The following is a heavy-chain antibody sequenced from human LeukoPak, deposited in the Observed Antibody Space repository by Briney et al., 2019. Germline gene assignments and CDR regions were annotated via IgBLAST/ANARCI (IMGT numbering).Heavy chain of an antibody. CDR2: INHSGST. D-gene: IGHD6-19*01. Sequence: SETLSLTCAVYGGSFSGYYWSWIRQPPGKGLEWIGEINHSGSTNYNPSLKSRVTISVDTSKNQFSLKLSSVTAADTAVYYCARDTTSTGGQWPGEPWFDPWGQGTLVTVSS. CDR1: GGSFSGYY. J-gene: IGHJ5*02. CDR3: ARDTTSTGGQWPGEPWFDP. V-gene: IGHV4-34*01.